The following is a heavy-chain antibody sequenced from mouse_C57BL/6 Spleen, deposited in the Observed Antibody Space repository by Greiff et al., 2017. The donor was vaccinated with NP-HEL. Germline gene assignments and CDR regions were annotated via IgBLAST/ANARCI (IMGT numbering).Heavy chain of an antibody. Sequence: VQLQQSGAELARPGASVKMSCKASGYTFTSYTMHWVKQRPGQGLEWIGYINPSSGYTKYNQKFKDKATLTADKSSSTAYMQLSSLTSEDSAVYYGASGRGCMDYWGQGTSVTVSS. CDR2: INPSSGYT. CDR3: ASGRGCMDY. V-gene: IGHV1-4*01. D-gene: IGHD3-1*01. CDR1: GYTFTSYT. J-gene: IGHJ4*01.